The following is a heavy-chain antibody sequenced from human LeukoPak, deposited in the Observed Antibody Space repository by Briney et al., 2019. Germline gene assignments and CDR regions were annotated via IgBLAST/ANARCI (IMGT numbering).Heavy chain of an antibody. D-gene: IGHD2-8*02. J-gene: IGHJ4*02. CDR3: AHRVFQGGYWDSGKFDY. V-gene: IGHV2-5*02. CDR2: IYLDNDR. Sequence: SGPKLLNPTQALTLTCTFSGFSLITRGVGVGWIRQPPPKAPECLELIYLDNDRRYNPSLRSRLTISKDTSKNQVVPTMTNMDSLDTATYYFAHRVFQGGYWDSGKFDYWGQGTPVTVSS. CDR1: GFSLITRGVG.